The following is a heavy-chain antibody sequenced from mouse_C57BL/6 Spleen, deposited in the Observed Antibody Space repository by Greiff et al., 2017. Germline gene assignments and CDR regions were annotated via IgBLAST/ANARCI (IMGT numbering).Heavy chain of an antibody. J-gene: IGHJ4*01. CDR3: ARGDSYYLYYYAMDY. Sequence: VKLMESGAELVKPGASVKISCKASGYAFSSYWMNWVKQRPGKGLEWIGQIYPGDGDTNYNGKFKGKATLTADKSSSTAYMQLSSLTSEDSAVYFCARGDSYYLYYYAMDYWGQGTSVTVSS. CDR1: GYAFSSYW. CDR2: IYPGDGDT. V-gene: IGHV1-80*01. D-gene: IGHD2-12*01.